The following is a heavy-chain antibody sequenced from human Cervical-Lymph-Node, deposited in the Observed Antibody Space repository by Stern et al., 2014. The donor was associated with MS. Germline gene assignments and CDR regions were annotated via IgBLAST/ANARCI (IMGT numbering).Heavy chain of an antibody. CDR3: ARHVQGFDY. CDR2: ISPYDSDT. Sequence: EVQLVQSGAEVKKPGGSLKISCKLSGYSFTIYYIAWVRQMPGKGLEWMGVISPYDSDTTYSPSFQGQVTISADKPITTAYLQWSSLRASDTAMYYCARHVQGFDYWGQGTLVTVSS. CDR1: GYSFTIYY. V-gene: IGHV5-51*04. J-gene: IGHJ4*02.